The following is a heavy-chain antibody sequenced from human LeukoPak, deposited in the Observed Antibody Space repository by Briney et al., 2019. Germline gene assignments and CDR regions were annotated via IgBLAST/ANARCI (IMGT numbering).Heavy chain of an antibody. D-gene: IGHD2-15*01. J-gene: IGHJ6*04. CDR3: ARDGRGSSFPYYYYYGMDV. V-gene: IGHV4-31*01. Sequence: PSETLSLTCTVSGGSISSGGYYWSWIRQHPGKDLEWIGYIYYSGSTYYNPSLKSLVTISVDTSKNQFSLKLSSVTAADTAVYYCARDGRGSSFPYYYYYGMDVWGKGTTVTVSS. CDR2: IYYSGST. CDR1: GGSISSGGYY.